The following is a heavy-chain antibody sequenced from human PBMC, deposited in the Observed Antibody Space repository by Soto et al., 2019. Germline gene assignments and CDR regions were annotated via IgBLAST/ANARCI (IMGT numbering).Heavy chain of an antibody. CDR1: GYTFTSYA. D-gene: IGHD3-3*01. J-gene: IGHJ5*02. Sequence: QVQLVQSGAEVKKPGASVKVSCKASGYTFTSYAMHWVRQAPGLRLEWMGWINAGNGNTKYSQKFQGRVTITRDTSASTAYMELSSLRSEDTAVYYCARPKYDFWSGSPSWFDPWGQGTLVTVSS. CDR2: INAGNGNT. V-gene: IGHV1-3*01. CDR3: ARPKYDFWSGSPSWFDP.